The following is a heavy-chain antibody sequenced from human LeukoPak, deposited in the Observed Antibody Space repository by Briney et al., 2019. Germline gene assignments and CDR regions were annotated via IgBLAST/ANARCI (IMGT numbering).Heavy chain of an antibody. CDR1: GGSISSGSYY. J-gene: IGHJ5*02. CDR2: IYTSGST. D-gene: IGHD1-26*01. CDR3: ARGVGATTYNWFDP. V-gene: IGHV4-61*02. Sequence: SETLSLTCTVSGGSISSGSYYWSWIRQPAGKGLEWIGRIYTSGSTNYNPSLKSRVTISVDTSKNQFSLKLSSVTAADTAVYYCARGVGATTYNWFDPWGQGTLVTVSS.